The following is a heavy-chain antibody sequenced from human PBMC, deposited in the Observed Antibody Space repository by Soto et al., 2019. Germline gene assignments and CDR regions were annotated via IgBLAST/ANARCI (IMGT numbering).Heavy chain of an antibody. V-gene: IGHV4-30-2*01. Sequence: QLQLQESGSGLVKPSQTLSLTCGVSGGSINSGDYAWSWIRQPPGKGLEWMGYIYHSGSTYYNPSLKSRVTILIDRYKNQFSLKLSSVTAADTAVYYCARIRIAAAGGGLDVWGQGTTVTVSS. CDR1: GGSINSGDYA. J-gene: IGHJ6*02. CDR3: ARIRIAAAGGGLDV. D-gene: IGHD6-13*01. CDR2: IYHSGST.